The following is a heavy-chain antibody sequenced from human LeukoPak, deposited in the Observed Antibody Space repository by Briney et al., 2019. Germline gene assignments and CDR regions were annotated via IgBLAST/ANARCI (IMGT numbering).Heavy chain of an antibody. J-gene: IGHJ4*02. Sequence: AASVKVSCKASGYTFTGYYMHWVRQAPGQGLEWMGRINPNSGGTNYAQKFQGRVTITRDTSISPAYMELGRLRSDDTAVYYWAREREIDYDFWSCYYSPFCLYYWGQGTLVNVSP. D-gene: IGHD3-3*01. V-gene: IGHV1-2*06. CDR2: INPNSGGT. CDR3: AREREIDYDFWSCYYSPFCLYY. CDR1: GYTFTGYY.